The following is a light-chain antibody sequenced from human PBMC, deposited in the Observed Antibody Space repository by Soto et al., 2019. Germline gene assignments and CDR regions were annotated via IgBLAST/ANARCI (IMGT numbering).Light chain of an antibody. J-gene: IGKJ5*01. V-gene: IGKV3-15*01. CDR3: QQYNNWLPIT. CDR2: GAS. Sequence: EIVMTQSPATLSVSPGERATLSCRASQSVSSNLAWYQQKPGQAPRLLIYGASTRATGIPARFSGSGSGTEFTLTIGSLQSEDFAIYYCQQYNNWLPITFGQGTRVEIK. CDR1: QSVSSN.